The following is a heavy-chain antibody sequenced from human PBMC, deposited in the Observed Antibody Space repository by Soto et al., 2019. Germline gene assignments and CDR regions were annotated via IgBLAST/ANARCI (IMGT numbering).Heavy chain of an antibody. Sequence: EVQLVESGGGLVQPGGSLRLSCAASGFTVSSNYMSWVRQAPGKGLEWVSVIYSGGSTYYADSVKGRFTISRDNSKNTLYLQMNSLRAEDTAVYYCARDGYCSSTSCYAPYYYYYMDVWGKGTTVTVSS. D-gene: IGHD2-2*03. CDR1: GFTVSSNY. CDR3: ARDGYCSSTSCYAPYYYYYMDV. V-gene: IGHV3-66*01. J-gene: IGHJ6*03. CDR2: IYSGGST.